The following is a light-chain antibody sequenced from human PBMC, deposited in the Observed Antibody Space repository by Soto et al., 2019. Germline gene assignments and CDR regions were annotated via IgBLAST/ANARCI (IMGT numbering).Light chain of an antibody. CDR1: QSISSY. Sequence: DIQMTQSPSXLSASVXXXXTXTXXASQSISSYLNWYQQKPGKAPKLLIYAASSLQSGVPSRFSGSGSGTDFTLTISSLEPEYFATYYCQQTYSTPPTFGQGTKVDIK. CDR2: AAS. J-gene: IGKJ1*01. V-gene: IGKV1-39*01. CDR3: QQTYSTPPT.